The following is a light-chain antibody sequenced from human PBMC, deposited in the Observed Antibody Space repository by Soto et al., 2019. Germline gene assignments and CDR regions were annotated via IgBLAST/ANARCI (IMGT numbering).Light chain of an antibody. CDR3: QHYNSYSEA. CDR1: ESISNW. J-gene: IGKJ1*01. Sequence: DIQRNQFPSTLSASVGDRGVNTCRASESISNWLAWYQQKQGKAHNLLIYKASSLKSGVPSRFSGSGSGTELTITISSLQPDDCATYDCQHYNSYSEAFGQGTKVDIK. CDR2: KAS. V-gene: IGKV1-5*03.